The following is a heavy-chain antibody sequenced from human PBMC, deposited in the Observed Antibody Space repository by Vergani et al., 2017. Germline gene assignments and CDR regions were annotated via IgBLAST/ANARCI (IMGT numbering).Heavy chain of an antibody. J-gene: IGHJ4*02. Sequence: QVQLVESGGGVVQPGRSLRLSCAASGFTFSSYAMHWVRQAPGKGLEWVAVISYDGSNKYYADSVKGRFTISRDNSKNTLYLQMNSLRAEDTAVYYCATRMSIAARPPDYWGQGTLVTVSS. V-gene: IGHV3-30*01. D-gene: IGHD6-6*01. CDR2: ISYDGSNK. CDR3: ATRMSIAARPPDY. CDR1: GFTFSSYA.